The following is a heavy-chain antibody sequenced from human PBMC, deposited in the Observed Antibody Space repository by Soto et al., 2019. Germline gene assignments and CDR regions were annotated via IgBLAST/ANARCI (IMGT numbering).Heavy chain of an antibody. Sequence: PGGSLRLSCAASGFTFSRNSMHWVRQAPGKGLEWVALISFDGSNKYYADSVKGRFSISRDSSKNTLYLEMNSLRGEDPAVYYCARESGSTSCFDYWGQGTLVPVSS. D-gene: IGHD2-2*01. J-gene: IGHJ4*02. CDR1: GFTFSRNS. V-gene: IGHV3-30-3*01. CDR2: ISFDGSNK. CDR3: ARESGSTSCFDY.